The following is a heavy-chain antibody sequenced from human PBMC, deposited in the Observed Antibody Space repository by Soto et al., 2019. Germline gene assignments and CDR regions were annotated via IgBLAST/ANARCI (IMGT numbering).Heavy chain of an antibody. J-gene: IGHJ4*02. D-gene: IGHD1-7*01. CDR1: GFTFSSYG. CDR3: AKDRRAGGNSGFYSDF. CDR2: SSATGAGT. Sequence: EVQLLESGGGLVQPGGSLRLSCAASGFTFSSYGMTWVRQAPGKGLEWVSFSSATGAGTYYADSVKGRFTISRDNSKNTLYLQMTSLRANDTGVYYCAKDRRAGGNSGFYSDFWGQGALVIVSS. V-gene: IGHV3-23*01.